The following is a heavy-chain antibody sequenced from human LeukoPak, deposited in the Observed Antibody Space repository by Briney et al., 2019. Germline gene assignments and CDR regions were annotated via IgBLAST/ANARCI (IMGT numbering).Heavy chain of an antibody. CDR3: ARDDIVATTHFDY. Sequence: GGSLRLSCAASGFTFSSHSMNWVRQAPGKGLEWVSSISSSSSYIYYADSVKGRFTISRDNAKNSLYLQMNSLRAEDTAVYYCARDDIVATTHFDYWGQGTLVTVSS. D-gene: IGHD5-12*01. V-gene: IGHV3-21*01. CDR1: GFTFSSHS. J-gene: IGHJ4*02. CDR2: ISSSSSYI.